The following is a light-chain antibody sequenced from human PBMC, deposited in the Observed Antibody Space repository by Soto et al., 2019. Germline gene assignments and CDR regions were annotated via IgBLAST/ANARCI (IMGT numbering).Light chain of an antibody. CDR2: GAS. CDR1: QSVSSNS. CDR3: QLYGTSPGFT. J-gene: IGKJ3*01. V-gene: IGKV3-20*01. Sequence: EIVLTQSPGTLSLSPGERATLSSRASQSVSSNSLAWYQQKPGQAPRLLIYGASSRATGIPDRFSGSGSGTDFALTISRLEPEDFAVYYCQLYGTSPGFTFGPGTKVDIK.